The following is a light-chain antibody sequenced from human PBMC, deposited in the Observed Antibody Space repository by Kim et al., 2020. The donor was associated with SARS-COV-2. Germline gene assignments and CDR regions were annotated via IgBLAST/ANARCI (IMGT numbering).Light chain of an antibody. V-gene: IGLV1-51*01. CDR1: SSNIGNNY. J-gene: IGLJ3*02. Sequence: QSVLTQPPSVSAAPGQKVTISCSGSSSNIGNNYVSWYQQLPGTAPKLLIYDNNKRPSGIPDRFSGSKSGTSATLGITGLQTGDEADYYCGTWDTSLGGGGVFGGGTKLTVL. CDR2: DNN. CDR3: GTWDTSLGGGGV.